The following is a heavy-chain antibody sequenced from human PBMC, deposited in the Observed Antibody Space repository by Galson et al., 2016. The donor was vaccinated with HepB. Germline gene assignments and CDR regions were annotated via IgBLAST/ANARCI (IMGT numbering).Heavy chain of an antibody. CDR3: VGYGGNSV. V-gene: IGHV3-53*01. J-gene: IGHJ4*02. Sequence: SLRLSCAVSGFRVSAHHVGWFRQAPGKGLECVSVLYGGGGTYHTDSVKGRFSVSRDNSKNIVYLQMNSLRADETAVYCCVGYGGNSVWGQGTLVTVSS. CDR2: LYGGGGT. D-gene: IGHD4-23*01. CDR1: GFRVSAHH.